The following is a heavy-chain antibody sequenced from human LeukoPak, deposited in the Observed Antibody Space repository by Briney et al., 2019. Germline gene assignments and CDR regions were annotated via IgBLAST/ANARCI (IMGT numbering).Heavy chain of an antibody. Sequence: SETLSLTCTVSGGSISSGTYYWGWIRQPPGKGLEWIGSISYSGNIYYNPSLKSRVTISVDTSKNQFSLKLSSVTAADTAVYYCARQRRLELPDYWGQGTLVTVSS. CDR2: ISYSGNI. D-gene: IGHD3-16*01. V-gene: IGHV4-39*01. CDR1: GGSISSGTYY. J-gene: IGHJ4*02. CDR3: ARQRRLELPDY.